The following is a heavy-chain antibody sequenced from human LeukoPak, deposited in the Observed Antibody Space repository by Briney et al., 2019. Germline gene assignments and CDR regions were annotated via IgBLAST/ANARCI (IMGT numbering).Heavy chain of an antibody. CDR3: ASILADNCGGDCYVDY. CDR2: IIPIFGTA. V-gene: IGHV1-69*05. J-gene: IGHJ4*02. CDR1: GGAFSSYA. D-gene: IGHD2-21*02. Sequence: SVKVSCKASGGAFSSYAISWVRQAPGQGLEWMGRIIPIFGTANYAQKFQGRVTITTDESTSTAYMELSSLRSEDTAVYYCASILADNCGGDCYVDYWGQGTLVTVSS.